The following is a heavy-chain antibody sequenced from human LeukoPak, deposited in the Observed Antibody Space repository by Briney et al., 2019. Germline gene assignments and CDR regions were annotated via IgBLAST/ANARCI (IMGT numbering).Heavy chain of an antibody. CDR3: ARLSGNDAFDI. D-gene: IGHD4-23*01. J-gene: IGHJ3*02. CDR1: GFTFSIYA. Sequence: GGSLRLSCAASGFTFSIYAMSWVRQAPGKGLEWVANIKQDGSEKYYVDSVKGRITISRDNAKNSLYLQMNSLRAEDTAVYYCARLSGNDAFDIWGQGTMVTVSS. V-gene: IGHV3-7*01. CDR2: IKQDGSEK.